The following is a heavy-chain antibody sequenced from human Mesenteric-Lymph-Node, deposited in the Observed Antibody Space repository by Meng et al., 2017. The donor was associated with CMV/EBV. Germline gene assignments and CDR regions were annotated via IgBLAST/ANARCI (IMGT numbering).Heavy chain of an antibody. CDR2: ISSSGNYI. J-gene: IGHJ4*02. Sequence: GGSLRLSCEVSGFTFTYYSINWVRQAPGKGLEWVASISSSGNYIYYRDSVKGRFSISRDNAKNSVYLQMNSLRGDDTAVYYCARDWPSDYRGVDQWGQGTLVTVSS. CDR3: ARDWPSDYRGVDQ. CDR1: GFTFTYYS. D-gene: IGHD3-10*01. V-gene: IGHV3-21*01.